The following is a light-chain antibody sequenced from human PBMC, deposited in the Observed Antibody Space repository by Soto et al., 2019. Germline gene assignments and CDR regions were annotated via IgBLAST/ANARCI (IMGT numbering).Light chain of an antibody. Sequence: DIQMTQSPSSLSASVGDRVTIICQASQDIPNYLNWYQQKPGKAPKLLIYDASNLETGVPSRFSGSGSGTHFSFTISSLQPEDIATYYCQQYDNVPFTFGQGTRLEMK. CDR1: QDIPNY. V-gene: IGKV1-33*01. CDR2: DAS. CDR3: QQYDNVPFT. J-gene: IGKJ5*01.